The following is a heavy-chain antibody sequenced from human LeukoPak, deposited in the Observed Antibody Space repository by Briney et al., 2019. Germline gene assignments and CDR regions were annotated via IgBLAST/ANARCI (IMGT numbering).Heavy chain of an antibody. Sequence: PGGSLRLSCAASGFTLSSSEMNWVRQAPGKGLEWVSYISRSSSTIYYADSVKGRFTISRDNAKNSLYLQMNSLRAEDTAVYYCARATGYSSSWNYWGQGTLVTVSS. V-gene: IGHV3-48*01. CDR2: ISRSSSTI. D-gene: IGHD6-13*01. J-gene: IGHJ4*02. CDR1: GFTLSSSE. CDR3: ARATGYSSSWNY.